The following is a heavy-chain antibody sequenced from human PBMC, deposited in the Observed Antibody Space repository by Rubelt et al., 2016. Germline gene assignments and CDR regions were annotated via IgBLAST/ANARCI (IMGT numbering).Heavy chain of an antibody. D-gene: IGHD3-16*01. J-gene: IGHJ4*02. CDR3: ARVNDAIDY. Sequence: QVQLQESGPGLVKPSETLSLTCTVSGGSISSYYWSWIRQPPGKGLEWIGEINHSGSTNYNPSLKSRVTISVDTSKNQFSLKLSSVTAADTAVYYCARVNDAIDYWGQGTLVTVSS. CDR2: INHSGST. V-gene: IGHV4-59*01. CDR1: GGSISSYY.